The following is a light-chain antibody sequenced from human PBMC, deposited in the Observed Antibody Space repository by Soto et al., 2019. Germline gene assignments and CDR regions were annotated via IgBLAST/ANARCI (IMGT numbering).Light chain of an antibody. CDR3: QSYDSSNHGV. V-gene: IGLV6-57*03. Sequence: LTQPHSVSESPGKTVTISCTRSSGSIATNYVQWFQQRPGSAPIIVIYEDDQRPSGVPDRFSGSIDSSSNSASLTISGLQTEDEADYYCQSYDSSNHGVFGGRTKVTVL. CDR2: EDD. CDR1: SGSIATNY. J-gene: IGLJ3*02.